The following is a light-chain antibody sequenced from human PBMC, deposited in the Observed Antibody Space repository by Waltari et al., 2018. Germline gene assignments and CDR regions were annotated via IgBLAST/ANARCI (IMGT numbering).Light chain of an antibody. V-gene: IGKV3-11*01. CDR1: QNIATY. CDR2: DSS. CDR3: QQHNNWPRRT. J-gene: IGKJ5*01. Sequence: EIVLTQSPGTLSLSPGETATLSCRASQNIATYLALFQQRPGQAPRLPIYDSSNRAPGIPARLSGSGSGTDFTLTITSLEAEDFGIYYCQQHNNWPRRTFGQGARLDIK.